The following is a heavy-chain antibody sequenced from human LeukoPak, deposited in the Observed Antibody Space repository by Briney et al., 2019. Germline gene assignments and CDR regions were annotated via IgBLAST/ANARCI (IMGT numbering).Heavy chain of an antibody. Sequence: GGSLRLSCAASGFTFDDYAMHWVRQAPGKGLEWVSLISWDGGSTYYADSVKGRFTISRDNSKNSLYLQMNSLRAEDTALYYCAPPLRRDAYNLYFQHWGQGTLVTVSS. CDR3: APPLRRDAYNLYFQH. V-gene: IGHV3-43D*03. D-gene: IGHD5-24*01. CDR2: ISWDGGST. CDR1: GFTFDDYA. J-gene: IGHJ1*01.